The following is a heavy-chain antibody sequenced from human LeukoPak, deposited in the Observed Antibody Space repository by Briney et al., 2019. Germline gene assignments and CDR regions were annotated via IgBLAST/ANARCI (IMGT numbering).Heavy chain of an antibody. V-gene: IGHV3-21*01. Sequence: GGSLRLSCAASGFTFSSYSMNWVRQAPGKGLEWVSSISSSSSYIYYADSVKGRFTISRDNAKNSLYLQMNSLRAEDTAVYYCARALSPLLGYCSSTSCGNYYYYYMDVWGKGTTVTVSS. CDR3: ARALSPLLGYCSSTSCGNYYYYYMDV. D-gene: IGHD2-2*01. CDR2: ISSSSSYI. CDR1: GFTFSSYS. J-gene: IGHJ6*03.